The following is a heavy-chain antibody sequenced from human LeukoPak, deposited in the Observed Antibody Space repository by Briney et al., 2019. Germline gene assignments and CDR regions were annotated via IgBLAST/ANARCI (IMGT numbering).Heavy chain of an antibody. V-gene: IGHV3-13*01. J-gene: IGHJ4*02. D-gene: IGHD6-19*01. CDR3: ARGGIQVSGIDEFDY. CDR1: GFNFIDYD. Sequence: PGGSLRLSCVASGFNFIDYDMHWVRQAIGKGLEGVSAIGIRGNTHYSGSVKGRFTISRENAESSLYLQMNSLRAEDTAVYYCARGGIQVSGIDEFDYWGQGTLVTVSS. CDR2: IGIRGNT.